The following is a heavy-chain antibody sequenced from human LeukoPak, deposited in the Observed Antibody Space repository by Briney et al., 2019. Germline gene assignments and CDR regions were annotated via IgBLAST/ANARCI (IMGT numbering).Heavy chain of an antibody. CDR3: ARAHPLYYYDSSGYSNPFDY. J-gene: IGHJ4*02. CDR2: MNPNSGNT. D-gene: IGHD3-22*01. V-gene: IGHV1-8*01. CDR1: GYTFTSYD. Sequence: GASVKVSCKASGYTFTSYDINWVRQATGLGLEWMGWMNPNSGNTGYAQKFQGRVTMTRNTSISTAYMELSSLRSEDTAVYYCARAHPLYYYDSSGYSNPFDYWGQGTLVTVSS.